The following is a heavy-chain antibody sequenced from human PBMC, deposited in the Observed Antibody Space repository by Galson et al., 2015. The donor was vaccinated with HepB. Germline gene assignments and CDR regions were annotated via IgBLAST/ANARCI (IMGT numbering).Heavy chain of an antibody. J-gene: IGHJ4*02. V-gene: IGHV5-51*01. Sequence: QSGAEVKKPGESLKISCKGSGYSFTSYWIGWVRQMPGKGLEWMGIIHPGDSDTRYSPSFQGQVTISADKSITTAYLQWSSLKASDTAMYYCARPYDYGAALGYFDYWGQGTLVTVSS. CDR3: ARPYDYGAALGYFDY. CDR1: GYSFTSYW. CDR2: IHPGDSDT. D-gene: IGHD4-17*01.